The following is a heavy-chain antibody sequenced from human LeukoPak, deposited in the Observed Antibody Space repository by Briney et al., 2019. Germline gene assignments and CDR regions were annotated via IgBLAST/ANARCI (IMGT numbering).Heavy chain of an antibody. CDR2: ISGSGGST. CDR1: GFTFSSYA. CDR3: AKDLYTRRAAYYDFWSGYYSDWSLGHCYYGMDV. Sequence: GGSLRLSCAASGFTFSSYAMSWVRQAPGKGLEWVSAISGSGGSTYYADSVKGRFTISRDNSKNTLYLQMNSLRAEDTAVYYCAKDLYTRRAAYYDFWSGYYSDWSLGHCYYGMDVWGQGTTVTVSS. V-gene: IGHV3-23*01. J-gene: IGHJ6*02. D-gene: IGHD3-3*01.